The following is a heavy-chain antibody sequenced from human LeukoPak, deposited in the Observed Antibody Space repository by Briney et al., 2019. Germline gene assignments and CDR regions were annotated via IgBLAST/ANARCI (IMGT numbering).Heavy chain of an antibody. V-gene: IGHV1-2*04. CDR3: ARRGEYSGYDLDY. J-gene: IGHJ4*02. CDR2: INPNSGGT. Sequence: ASVKVSCKASGYTSTGYYMHWVRQAPGQGLEWLGWINPNSGGTNYAQKFQGWVTMTRDTSISTAYMELSRLRSDDTAVYYCARRGEYSGYDLDYWGQGTLVTVSS. D-gene: IGHD5-12*01. CDR1: GYTSTGYY.